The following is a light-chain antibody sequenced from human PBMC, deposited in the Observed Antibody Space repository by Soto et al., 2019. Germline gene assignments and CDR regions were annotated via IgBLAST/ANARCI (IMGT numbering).Light chain of an antibody. Sequence: QSALIQPASVSGSPGQSITISCTGTSSDVGNYNFVSWYQHHAGTAPKLIIYQVTNRPSGVSDRFSGPKSGDTASLTISGLQAEDEADYYCTSYTAFSTDILFGGGTKGTVL. CDR1: SSDVGNYNF. CDR2: QVT. V-gene: IGLV2-14*01. CDR3: TSYTAFSTDIL. J-gene: IGLJ2*01.